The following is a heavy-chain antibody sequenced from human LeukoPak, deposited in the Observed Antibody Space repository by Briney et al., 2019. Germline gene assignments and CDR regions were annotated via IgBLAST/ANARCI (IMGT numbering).Heavy chain of an antibody. Sequence: SETLSLTCAVYGGSFSGYYWSWIRQPPGKGLEWIGEINHSGSTNYNPSLKSRVTISVDTSKNQFSLKLSSVTAADTAVYYCARGAPGAVAVLVYWGQGTLVTVSS. CDR3: ARGAPGAVAVLVY. CDR1: GGSFSGYY. CDR2: INHSGST. V-gene: IGHV4-34*01. D-gene: IGHD6-19*01. J-gene: IGHJ4*02.